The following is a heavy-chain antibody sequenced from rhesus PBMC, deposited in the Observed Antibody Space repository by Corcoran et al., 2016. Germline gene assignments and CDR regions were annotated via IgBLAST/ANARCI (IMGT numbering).Heavy chain of an antibody. J-gene: IGHJ5-2*02. V-gene: IGHV4-173*01. CDR3: AAHSSGWFYNSLDV. Sequence: QVQLQESGPGLVKPSETLSLTCAVSGGSISRTYWSWIRQPPGKGLEWIGRFSGSGGSTDYNPSLKSRVTSSTDTSKNQFSLKLSSVTAADTAVYYCAAHSSGWFYNSLDVWGRGVLVTVSS. D-gene: IGHD6-31*01. CDR2: FSGSGGST. CDR1: GGSISRTY.